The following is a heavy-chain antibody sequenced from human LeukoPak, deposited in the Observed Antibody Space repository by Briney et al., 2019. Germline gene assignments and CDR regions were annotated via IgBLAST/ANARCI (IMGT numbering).Heavy chain of an antibody. D-gene: IGHD4-17*01. J-gene: IGHJ4*02. Sequence: GASVKVSCKASGGTFSSYAISWVRQAPGQGLEWMGWINPNSGGTNYAQKFQGRVTMTRDTSISTAYMELSRLRSDDTAVYYCARDGHYDYGDCFDYWGQGTLVTVSS. CDR1: GGTFSSYA. CDR3: ARDGHYDYGDCFDY. CDR2: INPNSGGT. V-gene: IGHV1-2*02.